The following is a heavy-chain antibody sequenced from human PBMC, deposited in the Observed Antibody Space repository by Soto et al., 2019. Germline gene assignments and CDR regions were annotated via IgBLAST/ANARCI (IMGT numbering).Heavy chain of an antibody. CDR3: TTVDDFWSGYYNYYYYDMEL. CDR1: GLSLSTFW. CDR2: MKTKTDGGTT. V-gene: IGHV3-15*01. J-gene: IGHJ6*02. Sequence: RSLRLFTEPAGLSLSTFWMGWDRHAPGKGLDWGGRMKTKTDGGTTAYGAPVNGRFTISRDDSKKALYLQMGSIKTGATAVYYCTTVDDFWSGYYNYYYYDMELWGRGTTVTVSS. D-gene: IGHD3-3*01.